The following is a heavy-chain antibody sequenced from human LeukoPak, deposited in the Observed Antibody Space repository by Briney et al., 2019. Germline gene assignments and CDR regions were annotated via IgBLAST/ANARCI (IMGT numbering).Heavy chain of an antibody. V-gene: IGHV4-39*02. Sequence: SETLSLTCTVSGGSISSSSYYCGWIRQPPGKGLEWIGSIYYSGSTYYNPSLKSRVTISVDTSKNQFSLKLSSVTAADTAVYYCARDCIAAAGRAFDYWGQGTLVTVSS. CDR1: GGSISSSSYY. D-gene: IGHD6-13*01. J-gene: IGHJ4*02. CDR3: ARDCIAAAGRAFDY. CDR2: IYYSGST.